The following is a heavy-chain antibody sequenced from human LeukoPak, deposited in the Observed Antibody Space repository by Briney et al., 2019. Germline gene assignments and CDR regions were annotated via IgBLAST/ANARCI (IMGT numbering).Heavy chain of an antibody. V-gene: IGHV4-39*01. CDR1: GDSISSSDSY. CDR3: AGRSDYDSSGYYPFDY. D-gene: IGHD3-22*01. J-gene: IGHJ4*02. Sequence: SETLSLTCTVSGDSISSSDSYWDWIRQPPGKGLEWIGSTFHSGSTYYNPSLKSRVTISVDTSKNQFSLKLSSVTAADTAVYYCAGRSDYDSSGYYPFDYWGQGTLVTVSS. CDR2: TFHSGST.